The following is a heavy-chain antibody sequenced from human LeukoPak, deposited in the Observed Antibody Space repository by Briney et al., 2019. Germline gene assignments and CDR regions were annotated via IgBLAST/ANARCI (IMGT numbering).Heavy chain of an antibody. CDR1: GYTFTGYY. CDR2: INPNSGGT. CDR3: ARLGSSGWPDFDY. Sequence: ASVKVSCKASGYTFTGYYMHWVRQAPGQGLEWMRWINPNSGGTNYAQKFQGWVTMTRDTSISTAYMELSRLRSDDTAVYYCARLGSSGWPDFDYWGQGTLVTVSS. J-gene: IGHJ4*02. V-gene: IGHV1-2*04. D-gene: IGHD6-19*01.